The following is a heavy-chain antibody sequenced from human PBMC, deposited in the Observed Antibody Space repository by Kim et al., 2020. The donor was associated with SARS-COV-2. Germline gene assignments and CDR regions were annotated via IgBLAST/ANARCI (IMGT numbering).Heavy chain of an antibody. J-gene: IGHJ4*02. Sequence: YHANSLRGRFATSQDNSRNTLYLKMNGLEAEDTAVYYCAKHLPNSMTFDYWGQGALVTVSS. V-gene: IGHV3-23*01. D-gene: IGHD3-22*01. CDR3: AKHLPNSMTFDY.